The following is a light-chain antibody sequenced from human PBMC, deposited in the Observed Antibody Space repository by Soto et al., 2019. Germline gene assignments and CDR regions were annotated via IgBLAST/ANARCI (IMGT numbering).Light chain of an antibody. V-gene: IGKV3-11*01. J-gene: IGKJ4*01. CDR2: DAS. CDR1: QSVSSY. CDR3: QQRSNWPT. Sequence: EIVLTQSPATLSLSPGERATLSCRASQSVSSYLAWYQQKPGQAPGLLIYDASNRATGIPARFSGSGSGIDFTLTISSLQPEDFEVYYCQQRSNWPTFGGGTKVEIK.